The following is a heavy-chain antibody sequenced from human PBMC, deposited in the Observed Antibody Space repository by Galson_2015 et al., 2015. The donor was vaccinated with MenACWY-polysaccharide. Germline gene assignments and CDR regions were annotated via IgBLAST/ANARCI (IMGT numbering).Heavy chain of an antibody. CDR1: GFTVRSNY. CDR3: ARDDVGVVGIDY. V-gene: IGHV3-66*02. J-gene: IGHJ4*02. CDR2: IYSDGQT. Sequence: SLRLSCAASGFTVRSNYMTWVRQTPGKGLEWVSVIYSDGQTHYADSVKGRFTISRDNSKSTVYLQMNSLRAEDTAVYYCARDDVGVVGIDYWGQGTLVTVSS. D-gene: IGHD1-26*01.